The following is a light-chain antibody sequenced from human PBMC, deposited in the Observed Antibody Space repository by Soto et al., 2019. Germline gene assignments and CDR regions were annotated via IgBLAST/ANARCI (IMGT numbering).Light chain of an antibody. CDR1: SSDVGGYNY. CDR3: SSYTSSNTYV. CDR2: EVI. V-gene: IGLV2-14*01. J-gene: IGLJ1*01. Sequence: QSALTQPASVSGSPGQSITISCTGTSSDVGGYNYVSWFQQHPGKAPKLIIYEVIYRPSGISDRFSGSKSGNTASLTISGLRAEDEADYYCSSYTSSNTYVFGTGTKLTVL.